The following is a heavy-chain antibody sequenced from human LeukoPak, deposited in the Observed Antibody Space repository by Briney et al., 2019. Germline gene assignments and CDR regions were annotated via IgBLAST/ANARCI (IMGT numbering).Heavy chain of an antibody. Sequence: GGSLRLSCAASGFTFSSYEMNWVRQAPGKGLEWVSYISSSGGPIYYADSVKGRFTISRDNAKNSLYLQMNSLRAEDTAVYYCARRTPSGRESKYFDYRGQGTMVTVSS. D-gene: IGHD3-10*01. J-gene: IGHJ4*02. V-gene: IGHV3-48*03. CDR1: GFTFSSYE. CDR3: ARRTPSGRESKYFDY. CDR2: ISSSGGPI.